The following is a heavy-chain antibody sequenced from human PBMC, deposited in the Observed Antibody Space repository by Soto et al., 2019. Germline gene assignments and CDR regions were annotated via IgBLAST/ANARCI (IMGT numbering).Heavy chain of an antibody. Sequence: GESLKISCKGSGYSFTSYWIGWVRQMPGKSLEWMGIIYPGDSDTRYSPSFQGQVTISADKSISTAYLQWSSLKAADTAMYYCARSHDFWSGEYYFDDSGQGTLVTVSS. CDR2: IYPGDSDT. CDR3: ARSHDFWSGEYYFDD. D-gene: IGHD3-3*01. CDR1: GYSFTSYW. V-gene: IGHV5-51*01. J-gene: IGHJ4*02.